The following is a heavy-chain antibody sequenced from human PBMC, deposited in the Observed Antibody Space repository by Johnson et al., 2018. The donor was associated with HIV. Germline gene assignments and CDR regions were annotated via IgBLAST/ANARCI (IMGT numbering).Heavy chain of an antibody. J-gene: IGHJ3*02. V-gene: IGHV3-20*04. Sequence: EVQLVESGGGVVRPGGSLRLSCAASGFTFDDFGMGWVRQAPGKGLEWVSGINWNGGRTGYADSVKGRFTISRDNAKNSLYLQMNSLRGEDTALYYCARAGGAVRVNVFCMWGQGTMVTVS. D-gene: IGHD3-16*02. CDR1: GFTFDDFG. CDR3: ARAGGAVRVNVFCM. CDR2: INWNGGRT.